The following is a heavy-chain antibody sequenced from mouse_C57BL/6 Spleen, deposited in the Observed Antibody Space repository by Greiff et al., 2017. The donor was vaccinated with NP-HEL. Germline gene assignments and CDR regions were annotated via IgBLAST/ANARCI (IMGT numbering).Heavy chain of an antibody. CDR2: IYPGSGST. J-gene: IGHJ4*01. CDR1: GYTFTSYW. D-gene: IGHD1-1*01. V-gene: IGHV1-55*01. CDR3: ARDYGSSVYAMDY. Sequence: VQLQQSGAELVKPGASVKMSCKASGYTFTSYWITWMKQRPGQGLEWIGDIYPGSGSTNYNEKFKSKATLTVDTSSSTAYMQLSSLTSEDSAVYYCARDYGSSVYAMDYWGQGTSVTVSS.